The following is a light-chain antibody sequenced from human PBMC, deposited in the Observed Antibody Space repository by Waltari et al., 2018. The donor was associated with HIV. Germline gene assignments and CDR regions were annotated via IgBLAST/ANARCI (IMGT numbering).Light chain of an antibody. J-gene: IGLJ1*01. V-gene: IGLV3-10*01. Sequence: SFELTQPPSVSVSPGQTATIACSGNALTKGSPYWYRQKSDQAPELVLYEDTKRPSVIPERFHGSRSGTTATLIISGAQAEDEGDYYCYSTDNSGSHRGVFGTGT. CDR1: ALTKGS. CDR3: YSTDNSGSHRGV. CDR2: EDT.